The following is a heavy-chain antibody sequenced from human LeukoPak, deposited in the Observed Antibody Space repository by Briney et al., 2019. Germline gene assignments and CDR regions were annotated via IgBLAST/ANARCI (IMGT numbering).Heavy chain of an antibody. Sequence: GGSLRLSCAASGFPFSSYAMSWVRQAPGKGLKWVSALSGSGGSTYYADSVKGRFTISRDTSKNTLYLLMRSLRAEDTAVYYCAKSDYYDSSGHPSSFEYWGQGTLVTVSS. D-gene: IGHD3-22*01. CDR2: LSGSGGST. V-gene: IGHV3-23*01. CDR1: GFPFSSYA. CDR3: AKSDYYDSSGHPSSFEY. J-gene: IGHJ4*02.